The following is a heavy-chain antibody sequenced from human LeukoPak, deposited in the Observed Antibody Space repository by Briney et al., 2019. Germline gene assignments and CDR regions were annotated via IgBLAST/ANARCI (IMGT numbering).Heavy chain of an antibody. Sequence: GGSLRLSCAASGFTFSDHYMDWVRKAPGKGLEWVGRTRNKANSYTTEYAASVKGRFTISRDDSKNSLYLQMNSLKTEDTAVYYCARARYGSGSYYNGYYYYGMDVWGKGTTVTVSS. CDR2: TRNKANSYTT. CDR3: ARARYGSGSYYNGYYYYGMDV. J-gene: IGHJ6*04. D-gene: IGHD3-10*01. V-gene: IGHV3-72*01. CDR1: GFTFSDHY.